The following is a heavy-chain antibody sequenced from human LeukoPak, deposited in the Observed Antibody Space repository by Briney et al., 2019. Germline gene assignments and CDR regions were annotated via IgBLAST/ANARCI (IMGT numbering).Heavy chain of an antibody. CDR1: GYTFTSYY. V-gene: IGHV1-46*01. CDR3: ARVAAGSLGWFDP. Sequence: VSVKVSCKASGYTFTSYYIHWVRQAPGQGLEWMGIINPSGGSTSYAQKFQGRVTMTRDMSTSTVYMELSSLRSEDTAVYYCARVAAGSLGWFDPWGQGTLVTVSS. CDR2: INPSGGST. D-gene: IGHD6-13*01. J-gene: IGHJ5*02.